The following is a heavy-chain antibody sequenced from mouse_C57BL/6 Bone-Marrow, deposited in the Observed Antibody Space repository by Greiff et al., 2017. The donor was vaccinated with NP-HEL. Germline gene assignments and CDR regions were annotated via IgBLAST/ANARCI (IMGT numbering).Heavy chain of an antibody. V-gene: IGHV3-6*01. Sequence: EVQLQQSGPGLVKPSQSLSLTCSVTGYSITSGYYWNWIRQFPGNKLEWMGYISYDGSNNYNPSLKNRISITRDTSKNQFFLKLNSVTTEDTATYYCARGGGYYYGSSPRWGQGTLVTVSA. CDR2: ISYDGSN. CDR1: GYSITSGYY. J-gene: IGHJ3*02. D-gene: IGHD1-1*01. CDR3: ARGGGYYYGSSPR.